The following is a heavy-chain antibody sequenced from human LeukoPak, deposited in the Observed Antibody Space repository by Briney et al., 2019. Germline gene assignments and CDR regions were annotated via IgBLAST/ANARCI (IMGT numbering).Heavy chain of an antibody. J-gene: IGHJ4*02. D-gene: IGHD6-19*01. CDR3: ARGSSGWYNYFDY. Sequence: PGGSLRLSCAASGFTFSSYGMHWVRQAPGKGLEWVAVIWYDGSNKYYADSVKGRFTISRDNSKNTLYLQMNSLRAEDTAVYYCARGSSGWYNYFDYWGQGTLVTVPS. V-gene: IGHV3-33*01. CDR1: GFTFSSYG. CDR2: IWYDGSNK.